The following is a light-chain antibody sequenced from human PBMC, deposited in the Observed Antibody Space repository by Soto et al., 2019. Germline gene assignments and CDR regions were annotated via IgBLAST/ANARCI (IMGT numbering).Light chain of an antibody. CDR2: EAL. CDR3: QQRNNWPLT. Sequence: EIVMTQSPATLSVSPGERSTLSCRASQSVSTYLAWYQQKPGQXPRXXIYEALNRATGIPARFSGSGSGTDLTITISSLEPEDGEVYYCQQRNNWPLTFDGGTKVDIK. V-gene: IGKV3-11*01. J-gene: IGKJ4*02. CDR1: QSVSTY.